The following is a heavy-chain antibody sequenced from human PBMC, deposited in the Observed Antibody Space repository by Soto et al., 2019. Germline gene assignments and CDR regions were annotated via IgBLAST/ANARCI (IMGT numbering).Heavy chain of an antibody. Sequence: SVKVSCKSSGGTFSSYAISWVRQAPGQGLEWMGGIIPIFGTANYAQKFQGRVTITADESTSTAYMELSSLRSEDTAVYYCARAAPNWVATAMENYYYYGMDVWGQGNTVTVSS. CDR2: IIPIFGTA. V-gene: IGHV1-69*13. J-gene: IGHJ6*02. D-gene: IGHD5-18*01. CDR3: ARAAPNWVATAMENYYYYGMDV. CDR1: GGTFSSYA.